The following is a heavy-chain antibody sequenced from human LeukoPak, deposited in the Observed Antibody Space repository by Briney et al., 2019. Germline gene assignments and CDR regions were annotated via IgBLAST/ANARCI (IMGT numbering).Heavy chain of an antibody. V-gene: IGHV3-30-3*01. CDR2: ISDDGSRQ. J-gene: IGHJ4*02. CDR1: GFTFSNYA. Sequence: GGSLRLSCAATGFTFSNYAIHWGRQAPGKGLEWVAFISDDGSRQHYADSMRGRFTISRDNSKNTLYLQMNSLRPEDTAVYYCARKDDYRYYFDYWGQGTLVTVSS. CDR3: ARKDDYRYYFDY. D-gene: IGHD4-11*01.